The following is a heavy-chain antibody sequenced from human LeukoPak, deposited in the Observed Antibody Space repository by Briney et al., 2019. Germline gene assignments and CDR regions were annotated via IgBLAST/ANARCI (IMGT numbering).Heavy chain of an antibody. CDR2: ISGSGGST. CDR3: AKSCCGSKNNIDY. D-gene: IGHD1-26*01. CDR1: GFTLSSYA. J-gene: IGHJ4*02. V-gene: IGHV3-23*01. Sequence: PGGSLRLSSAASGFTLSSYAMSWVPRAPGQGLKWCSVISGSGGSTYYADSVMGRFTISRDNSKYTLYLQMNSLRAEDTAVDYCAKSCCGSKNNIDYWGQGTLVTVSS.